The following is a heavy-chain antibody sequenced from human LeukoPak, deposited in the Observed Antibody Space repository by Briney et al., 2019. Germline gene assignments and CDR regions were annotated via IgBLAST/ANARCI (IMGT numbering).Heavy chain of an antibody. D-gene: IGHD2-15*01. J-gene: IGHJ3*02. CDR2: ISAYNGNT. CDR3: AREGRYCSGGSCQGDAFDI. V-gene: IGHV1-18*01. CDR1: GYTFTSYG. Sequence: ASVKVSCKASGYTFTSYGISWVRQAPGQGLEWMGWISAYNGNTNYAQKLQGRVTMTTDTSTSTAYMELRSLRSDDTAVYYCAREGRYCSGGSCQGDAFDIWGQGTMVTVSS.